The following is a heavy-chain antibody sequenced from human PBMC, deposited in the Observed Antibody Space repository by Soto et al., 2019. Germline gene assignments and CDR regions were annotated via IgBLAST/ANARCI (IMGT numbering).Heavy chain of an antibody. D-gene: IGHD3-3*01. V-gene: IGHV3-23*01. CDR2: ISDSGGST. CDR1: GFAFNSYA. CDR3: AKETRIMIFGALIPQDEDNYGMDV. Sequence: EVQLLESGGGMVQPGGSLRLSCAASGFAFNSYAMSWVRQAPGKGLEWVSGISDSGGSTYYAESVKGRFTISRDNSKNTLYLQMNSLRAEDTAIYYCAKETRIMIFGALIPQDEDNYGMDVWGRGTTVTVSS. J-gene: IGHJ6*02.